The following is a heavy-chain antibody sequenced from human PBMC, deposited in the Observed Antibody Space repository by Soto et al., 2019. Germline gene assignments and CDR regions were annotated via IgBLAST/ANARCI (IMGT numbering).Heavy chain of an antibody. V-gene: IGHV1-69*13. CDR1: GGTFRTES. J-gene: IGHJ3*01. CDR2: ILPFFGTA. CDR3: ARGHEYGGNCRASDV. Sequence: QVHLVQSGAEVKKPGSSVKVSCKYSGGTFRTESINWVRQAPGQGPEWMGGILPFFGTADYAPRFQGRVTIPADGATTTAYMELRSLTSQDTEAYFCARGHEYGGNCRASDVWGQGTIFTVSS. D-gene: IGHD4-17*01.